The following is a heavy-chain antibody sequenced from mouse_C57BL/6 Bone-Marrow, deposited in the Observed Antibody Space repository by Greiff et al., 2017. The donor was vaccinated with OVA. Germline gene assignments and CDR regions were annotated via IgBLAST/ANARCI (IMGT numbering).Heavy chain of an antibody. V-gene: IGHV5-4*03. J-gene: IGHJ1*03. CDR1: GFTFSSYD. CDR3: ADEYFDD. CDR2: ISDGGSYT. Sequence: EVKLVESGGGLVKPGGSLKLSCAASGFTFSSYDMSWVRQTPEKRLEWVATISDGGSYTYYPDNVKGRFTISRDNAKNNLYLQMSHLKSEDTAMYYCADEYFDDWGTGTTVTVSS.